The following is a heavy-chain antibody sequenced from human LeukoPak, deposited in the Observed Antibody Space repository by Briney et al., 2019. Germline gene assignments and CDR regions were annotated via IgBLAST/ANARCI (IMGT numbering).Heavy chain of an antibody. J-gene: IGHJ4*02. Sequence: PGGSLRLSCAASGFIFTTYAMGWVRQLPGKGLEWVSVIHSGGNAYYADSLKGRFTISRDNSKNTLYLQMNSPRAEDTAVYYCARVPAGFHYDSSGTWGQGTLVTVSS. D-gene: IGHD3-22*01. CDR2: IHSGGNA. CDR1: GFIFTTYA. V-gene: IGHV3-53*01. CDR3: ARVPAGFHYDSSGT.